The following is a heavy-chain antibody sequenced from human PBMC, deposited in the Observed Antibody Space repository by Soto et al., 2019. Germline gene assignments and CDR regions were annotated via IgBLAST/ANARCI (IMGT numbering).Heavy chain of an antibody. CDR3: ARLGGYCSSSSCYDYYGMDV. V-gene: IGHV4-39*01. Sequence: PSETLSLTCSVSGGSLSSGPSSWAWIRQPPGKGLEWIGTFYYSGSTHYNPSLASRVTISVDTSKNQFSLKVTSVTAADTAMYYCARLGGYCSSSSCYDYYGMDVWGQGTTVT. CDR1: GGSLSSGPSS. D-gene: IGHD2-2*01. CDR2: FYYSGST. J-gene: IGHJ6*02.